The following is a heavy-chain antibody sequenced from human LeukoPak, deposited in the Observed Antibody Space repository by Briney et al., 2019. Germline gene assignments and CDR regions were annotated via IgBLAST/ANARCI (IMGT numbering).Heavy chain of an antibody. CDR1: GFTFNSYW. CDR2: IKQDGSEK. V-gene: IGHV3-7*01. J-gene: IGHJ4*02. Sequence: PGGSLRLSCAVSGFTFNSYWMSWVRQAPGKGLEWVANIKQDGSEKFYVDSVKGRFTIYRDNARNSLYLQMNSLRADDTAVYYCARGRCCSGGSCHYFDYWGQGTLVTVSS. CDR3: ARGRCCSGGSCHYFDY. D-gene: IGHD2-15*01.